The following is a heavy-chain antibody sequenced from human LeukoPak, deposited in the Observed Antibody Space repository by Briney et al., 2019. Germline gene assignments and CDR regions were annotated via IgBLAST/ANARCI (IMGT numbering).Heavy chain of an antibody. CDR3: AKGAGGFSYYNWFDP. CDR2: IYHSGST. Sequence: PSETLSLTCAVSGGSISSSNWWSWVRQPPGKGLEWIGEIYHSGSTNYNPSLKSRVTISVDKSKNQFSLKLSSVTAADTAVYYCAKGAGGFSYYNWFDPWGQGTLVTVSS. V-gene: IGHV4-4*02. CDR1: GGSISSSNW. J-gene: IGHJ5*02. D-gene: IGHD5-18*01.